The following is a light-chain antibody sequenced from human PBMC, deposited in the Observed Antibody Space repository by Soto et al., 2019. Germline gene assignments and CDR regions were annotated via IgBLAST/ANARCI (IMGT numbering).Light chain of an antibody. J-gene: IGKJ1*01. Sequence: EIVMTQSPVTLSVSPGETANLSCRASQTVTSNLAWYQQKPGRSPRLLLSGASTRATGIPARFSGSGSGTEFTLTISRLQFEDLAVYYCQQYNDWPRTFGQGTKV. V-gene: IGKV3-15*01. CDR1: QTVTSN. CDR2: GAS. CDR3: QQYNDWPRT.